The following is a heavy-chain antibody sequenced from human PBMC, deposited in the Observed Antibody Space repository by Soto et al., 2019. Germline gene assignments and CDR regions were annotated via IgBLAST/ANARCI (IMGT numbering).Heavy chain of an antibody. CDR3: ARSVDP. V-gene: IGHV4-31*11. J-gene: IGHJ5*02. CDR2: IFYSGTT. CDR1: GGSISSGGYS. Sequence: SETLSLTCAVSGGSISSGGYSWSWIRQHPGKGLEWIGYIFYSGTTYYNPSLKSRVTISVDTSKNQFSLRLTSVTAADTAVYYCARSVDPCGQRSLVTVSS.